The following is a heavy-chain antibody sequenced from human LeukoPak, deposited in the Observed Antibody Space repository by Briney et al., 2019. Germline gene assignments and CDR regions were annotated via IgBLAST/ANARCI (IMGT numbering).Heavy chain of an antibody. CDR1: GYTFTSYG. D-gene: IGHD6-19*01. CDR3: ARKSSSGWKGICFDY. CDR2: ISAYNGNT. V-gene: IGHV1-18*01. J-gene: IGHJ4*02. Sequence: ASVKVSCKASGYTFTSYGISWVRQAPGQGLEWMGWISAYNGNTNYAQKLQGRVTMTTDTSTSTAYMELRSLRSDDTAVYYCARKSSSGWKGICFDYWGQGTLATVSS.